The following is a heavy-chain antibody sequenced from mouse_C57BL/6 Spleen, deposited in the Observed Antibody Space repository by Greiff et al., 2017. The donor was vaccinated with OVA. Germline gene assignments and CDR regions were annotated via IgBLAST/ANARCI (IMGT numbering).Heavy chain of an antibody. D-gene: IGHD3-1*01. Sequence: QVQLQQSGAELVKPGASVKLSCKASGYTFTSYWMQWVKQRPGQGLEWIGEIDPSDSYTNYNQKFKGKATLTVDTSSSTAYMQLSSLTSEDSAVYYCARWSSGYLLDYGGQGTTLTVSS. CDR1: GYTFTSYW. CDR3: ARWSSGYLLDY. J-gene: IGHJ2*01. CDR2: IDPSDSYT. V-gene: IGHV1-50*01.